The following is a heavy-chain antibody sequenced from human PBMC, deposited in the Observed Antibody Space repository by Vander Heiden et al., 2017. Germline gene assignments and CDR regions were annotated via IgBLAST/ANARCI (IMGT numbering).Heavy chain of an antibody. J-gene: IGHJ6*02. V-gene: IGHV1-3*01. Sequence: QVQLVQSGAEVKKPGASVKFSCKASGYTFTSYAMHWVRQAPGQRLEWMGWINAGNGNTKYSQKFQGRVTITRDTSASTAYMELSSLRSEDTAVYYCASGSYYYGSGSSYYYYGMDVWGQGTTVTVSS. CDR2: INAGNGNT. D-gene: IGHD3-10*01. CDR3: ASGSYYYGSGSSYYYYGMDV. CDR1: GYTFTSYA.